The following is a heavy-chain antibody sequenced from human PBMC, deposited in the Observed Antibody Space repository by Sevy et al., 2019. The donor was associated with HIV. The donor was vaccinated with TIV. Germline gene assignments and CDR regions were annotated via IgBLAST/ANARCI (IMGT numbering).Heavy chain of an antibody. CDR2: ISYDGSSK. V-gene: IGHV3-30*18. CDR1: GFNFSSYG. CDR3: AKESGSYYDFWSGHDAFAI. Sequence: GGSLRLSCAASGFNFSSYGMHWVRQAPGKGLEWVAVISYDGSSKYYADSVKGRFTISRDNSKNTVYLQINRLRAEDTAVYYCAKESGSYYDFWSGHDAFAIWGQGTMLTVSS. D-gene: IGHD3-3*01. J-gene: IGHJ3*02.